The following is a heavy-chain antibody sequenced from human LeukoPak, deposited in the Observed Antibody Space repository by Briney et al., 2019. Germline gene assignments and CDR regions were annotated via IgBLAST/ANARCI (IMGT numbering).Heavy chain of an antibody. CDR1: GYTFTSYG. D-gene: IGHD4-11*01. J-gene: IGHJ6*03. CDR3: ARPTVTNYYYYMDV. V-gene: IGHV1-18*01. CDR2: ISAYNGNT. Sequence: ASVKVSCKASGYTFTSYGITWVRQAPGQGLEWMGWISAYNGNTNYAQKLQGRVTMTTDTSTSTAYMELSSLRSEDTAVYYCARPTVTNYYYYMDVWGKGTTVTVSS.